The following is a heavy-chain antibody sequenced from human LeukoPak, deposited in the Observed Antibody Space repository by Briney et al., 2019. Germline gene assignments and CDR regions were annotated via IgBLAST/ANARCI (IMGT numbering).Heavy chain of an antibody. D-gene: IGHD6-13*01. CDR3: AGDGLGAGVSEYYFDY. CDR1: GGSISSYY. Sequence: SETLSLTCTVSGGSISSYYWSWIRQPPGKGLEWIGYIYYSGSTNYNPSLKSRVTISVDTSKNQFSLKLSSVTAADTAVYYFAGDGLGAGVSEYYFDYWGQGTLVTVSS. CDR2: IYYSGST. V-gene: IGHV4-59*01. J-gene: IGHJ4*02.